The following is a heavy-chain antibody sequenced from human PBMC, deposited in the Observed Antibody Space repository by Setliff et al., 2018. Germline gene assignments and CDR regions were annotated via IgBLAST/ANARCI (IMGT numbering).Heavy chain of an antibody. CDR1: GFTFSSYW. V-gene: IGHV3-74*01. CDR3: AGQYFSGWPPIDY. D-gene: IGHD6-19*01. Sequence: GGSLRLSCAASGFTFSSYWMHWVRQAPGKGLVWVSRINSDGSSTSYADSVKGRFTISRDNAKNTLYLQMNSLRAEDTAVYYCAGQYFSGWPPIDYWGQGTLVTVSS. CDR2: INSDGSST. J-gene: IGHJ4*02.